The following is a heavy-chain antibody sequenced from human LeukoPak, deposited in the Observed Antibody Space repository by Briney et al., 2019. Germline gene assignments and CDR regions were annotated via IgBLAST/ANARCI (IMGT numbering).Heavy chain of an antibody. CDR1: GGSISSSSYY. D-gene: IGHD6-13*01. CDR2: IYYSGST. V-gene: IGHV4-39*01. CDR3: ARHGLRYSSSWFDP. J-gene: IGHJ5*02. Sequence: PSETLSLTCTVSGGSISSSSYYWGWIRQPPGKGLEWIGSIYYSGSTNYNPSLKSRVTISVDTSKNQFSLKLSSVTAADTAVYYCARHGLRYSSSWFDPWGQGTLVTVSS.